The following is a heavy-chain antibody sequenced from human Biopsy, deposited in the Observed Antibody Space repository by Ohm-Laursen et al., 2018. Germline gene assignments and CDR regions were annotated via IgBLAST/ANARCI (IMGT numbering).Heavy chain of an antibody. Sequence: PSDTLSLTCAVSGYSISSDYRWGWIRQAPGKTLEWLGNIFKDGNTHYNPSLRSRLIISIDTSKNQFSLMMTSVSGADTAVYFCARVGSGWAPFDKWGPGTLVTVSS. D-gene: IGHD6-19*01. V-gene: IGHV4-28*03. CDR1: GYSISSDYR. J-gene: IGHJ4*02. CDR2: IFKDGNT. CDR3: ARVGSGWAPFDK.